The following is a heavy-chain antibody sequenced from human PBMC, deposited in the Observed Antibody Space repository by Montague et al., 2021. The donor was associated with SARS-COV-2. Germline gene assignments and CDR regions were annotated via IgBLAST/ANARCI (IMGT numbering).Heavy chain of an antibody. V-gene: IGHV4-4*07. CDR2: MHFTGKT. Sequence: SETLSLTCSVSGNSITNHYWSWIRQPAGKGLEWIGRMHFTGKTNFSPIFSSRLTMSADTSKNQFSLKLTSVTAADTAIYFCARDRFDFGAGRQGTIDFWGQGTLVTVSS. CDR1: GNSITNHY. J-gene: IGHJ4*02. CDR3: ARDRFDFGAGRQGTIDF. D-gene: IGHD3-10*01.